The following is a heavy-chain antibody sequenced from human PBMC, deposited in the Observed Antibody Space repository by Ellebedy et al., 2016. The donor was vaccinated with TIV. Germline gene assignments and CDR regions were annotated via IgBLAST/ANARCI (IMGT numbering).Heavy chain of an antibody. J-gene: IGHJ4*02. D-gene: IGHD6-19*01. V-gene: IGHV3-30-3*01. CDR1: GFPFSSYS. CDR2: MSYDGYNI. Sequence: GESLKISXAASGFPFSSYSLHWVRQAPGQGLEWAALMSYDGYNIQYADSVKGRFTISRDNSKNTLYLQMNSLRAEDTAVYYCARGGYSSGWYGPHTEFDYWGQGTQVTVSS. CDR3: ARGGYSSGWYGPHTEFDY.